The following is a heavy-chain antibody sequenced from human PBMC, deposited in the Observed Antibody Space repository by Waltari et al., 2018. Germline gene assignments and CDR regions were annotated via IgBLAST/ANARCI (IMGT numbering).Heavy chain of an antibody. CDR1: EFTFSSYA. CDR3: ARDLCDRTKCHGMDV. CDR2: SSYNERNI. D-gene: IGHD3-22*01. Sequence: QVQLVESGGGVVQPGRSLRLSCAASEFTFSSYAMHWVRQAPGNGLEGVAVSSYNERNIYYVDSVKGRFTISRDNSKKTLYLQMNSLRPEDTAMYYCARDLCDRTKCHGMDVWGQGTTVTVSS. V-gene: IGHV3-30*04. J-gene: IGHJ6*02.